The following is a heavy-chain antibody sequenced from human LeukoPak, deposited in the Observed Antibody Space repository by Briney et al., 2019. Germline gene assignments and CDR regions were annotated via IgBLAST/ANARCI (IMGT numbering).Heavy chain of an antibody. Sequence: GGSLRLSCATSGFTFSIYAMTWVRRAPGKGLEWVSTITGSGGTIYYADSVRGRFTISRDNSKNTLYLQMNSLRAEDTAVYYCAKVGIDGSGPFDHWGQGTLVTVSS. J-gene: IGHJ4*02. CDR2: ITGSGGTI. D-gene: IGHD3-10*01. CDR3: AKVGIDGSGPFDH. CDR1: GFTFSIYA. V-gene: IGHV3-23*01.